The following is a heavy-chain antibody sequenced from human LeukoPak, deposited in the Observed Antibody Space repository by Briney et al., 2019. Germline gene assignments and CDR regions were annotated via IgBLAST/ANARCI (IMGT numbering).Heavy chain of an antibody. D-gene: IGHD3-22*01. J-gene: IGHJ4*02. V-gene: IGHV3-21*01. CDR2: ISSSSSYI. CDR3: ARESQGYYDSSGYRSVLELDY. Sequence: GGSLRLSCAASGFTFSSYSMNWVRQAPGKGLEWVSSISSSSSYIYYADSVKGRFTISRDNAKNSLYLQMNSLRAEDTAVYYCARESQGYYDSSGYRSVLELDYWGQGTLVTVSS. CDR1: GFTFSSYS.